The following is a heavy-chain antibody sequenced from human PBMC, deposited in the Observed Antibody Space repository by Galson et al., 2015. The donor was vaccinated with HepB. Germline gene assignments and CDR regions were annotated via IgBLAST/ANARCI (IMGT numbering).Heavy chain of an antibody. J-gene: IGHJ6*03. D-gene: IGHD6-19*01. Sequence: SLRLSCAASGFTFSSYSMNWVRQAPGKGLEWVSSISSSSSYISYADSVKGRFTISRDNAKNSLYLQMNSLRAEDTAVYYCARDVAGTSGWGYYYYYMDVWGKGTTVTVSS. CDR2: ISSSSSYI. CDR1: GFTFSSYS. CDR3: ARDVAGTSGWGYYYYYMDV. V-gene: IGHV3-21*01.